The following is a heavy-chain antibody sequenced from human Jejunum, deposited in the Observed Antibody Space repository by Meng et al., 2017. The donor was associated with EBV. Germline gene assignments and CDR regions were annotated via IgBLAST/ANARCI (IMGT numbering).Heavy chain of an antibody. D-gene: IGHD2-15*01. V-gene: IGHV3-23*04. Sequence: EVPGVVAGGGLGPAGGPLGPSCAASGFSFNSYGMAWVREAPGQGLEWVSVISDNGVRTAYADSVKGRFTISRDNSKNTLYLQMNSPRTEDTAVYYCTTGYHIPSHDGYWGQGTLVTVSS. CDR1: GFSFNSYG. J-gene: IGHJ4*02. CDR2: ISDNGVRT. CDR3: TTGYHIPSHDGY.